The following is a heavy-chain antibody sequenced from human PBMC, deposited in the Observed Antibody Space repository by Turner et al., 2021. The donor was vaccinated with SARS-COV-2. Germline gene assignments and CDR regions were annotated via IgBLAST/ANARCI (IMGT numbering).Heavy chain of an antibody. D-gene: IGHD2-8*01. CDR2: IWYDGSNK. J-gene: IGHJ6*03. V-gene: IGHV3-33*01. Sequence: QVQLVESGGGVVQPGRSLRLSCEASGFTFSSYGMHWVPQAPGKGQEWGAVIWYDGSNKYYADSVKGRFTVSRDNSKDTLYLQMNSLRAEDTAVYYCARDPNAGYYYMDVWGKGTTVTVSS. CDR3: ARDPNAGYYYMDV. CDR1: GFTFSSYG.